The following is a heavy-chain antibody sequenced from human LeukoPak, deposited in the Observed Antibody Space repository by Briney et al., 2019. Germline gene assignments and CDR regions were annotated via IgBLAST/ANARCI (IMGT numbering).Heavy chain of an antibody. D-gene: IGHD6-6*01. CDR3: ARHSLPTYSTSSDWFDT. J-gene: IGHJ5*02. CDR2: VNYSGST. CDR1: GGSITSNNYY. Sequence: PSETLSLTCTVSGGSITSNNYYCGWIRQPPGKGLEWIASVNYSGSTYYNPSLKSRVTTSVDTSQNQFSLKLSSVTATDTAVYYCARHSLPTYSTSSDWFDTWGQGTLVTVSS. V-gene: IGHV4-39*01.